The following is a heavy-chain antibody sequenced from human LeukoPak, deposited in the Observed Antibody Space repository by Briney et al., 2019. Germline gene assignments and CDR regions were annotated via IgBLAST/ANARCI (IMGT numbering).Heavy chain of an antibody. CDR2: IYHSGST. V-gene: IGHV4-38-2*02. D-gene: IGHD5-18*01. Sequence: PSETLSLTCTVSGYSISSGYYWGWIRQPPGKGLEWIGSIYHSGSTYYNPSLKSRVTISVDTSKNQFSLKLSSVTAADTAVYYCARGHSYGAGALDVWGKGTTVTVSS. CDR1: GYSISSGYY. J-gene: IGHJ6*04. CDR3: ARGHSYGAGALDV.